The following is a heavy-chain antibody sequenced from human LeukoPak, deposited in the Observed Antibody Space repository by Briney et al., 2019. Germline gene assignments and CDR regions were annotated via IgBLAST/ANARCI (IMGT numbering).Heavy chain of an antibody. CDR3: AKHRSGIAASGSNY. J-gene: IGHJ4*02. CDR2: ISGSGGDSGGST. D-gene: IGHD6-13*01. CDR1: GFTFSSFA. Sequence: PGGSLRLSCAASGFTFSSFAMSWVRQAPGKGLEWVSVSVISGSGGDSGGSTYYADSVKGRFTISRDDSNNTLYLQMNNLKVKDTAVYYCAKHRSGIAASGSNYWGQGTLVSVSS. V-gene: IGHV3-23*01.